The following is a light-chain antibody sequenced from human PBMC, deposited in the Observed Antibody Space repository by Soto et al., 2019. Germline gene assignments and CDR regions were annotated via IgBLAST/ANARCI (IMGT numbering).Light chain of an antibody. CDR3: ETWDSNSWV. CDR1: SGHSTYI. V-gene: IGLV4-60*03. CDR2: LEGNGSS. Sequence: QSVLTQSSSASASLGSSVKLTCTLSSGHSTYIIAWHQQQPGKAPRYLLKLEGNGSSNRGAGIPDRFSGSSSGADRYLTISNLQSEDEADYYCETWDSNSWVFGGGTKVTVL. J-gene: IGLJ3*02.